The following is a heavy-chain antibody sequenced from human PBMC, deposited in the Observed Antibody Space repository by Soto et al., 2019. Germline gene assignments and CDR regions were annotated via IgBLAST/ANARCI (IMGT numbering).Heavy chain of an antibody. V-gene: IGHV4-4*07. CDR3: ARGMGRYFDL. D-gene: IGHD2-8*01. CDR1: GGSIGNFY. Sequence: LSLTCAISGGSIGNFYWSWIRQPACKGLESLGRVSASGRTNYSPSLQSLVTMSLDRSKNRFSLRLTSVSAADTAVYFCARGMGRYFDLWGRGTLVTVS. CDR2: VSASGRT. J-gene: IGHJ2*01.